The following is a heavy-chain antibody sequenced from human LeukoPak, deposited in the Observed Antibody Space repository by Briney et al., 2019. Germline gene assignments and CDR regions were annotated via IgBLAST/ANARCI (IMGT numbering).Heavy chain of an antibody. CDR3: ATWYGTYYYYYYMDV. D-gene: IGHD6-13*01. CDR2: IRYDGNNK. V-gene: IGHV3-30*02. J-gene: IGHJ6*03. CDR1: GFTFSGYG. Sequence: GGSLRLSCAASGFTFSGYGMHWVRQAPARGLEWVAFIRYDGNNKYYADSVKGRFTISRDNAKNTLYLQMNSLRAEDTAVYYCATWYGTYYYYYYMDVWGKGTTVTVSS.